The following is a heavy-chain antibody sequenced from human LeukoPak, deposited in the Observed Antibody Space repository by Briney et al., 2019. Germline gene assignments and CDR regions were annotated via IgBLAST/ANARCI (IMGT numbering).Heavy chain of an antibody. D-gene: IGHD3-10*01. CDR1: GGSISSYY. V-gene: IGHV4-59*08. Sequence: PSETLSLTCTVSGGSISSYYWSWIPQPPGKGLEGIGNIYYSGSTNYNPSLRSRVTISVDTSKNQFSLKVSSVTAADTAVYYCARLPYYYDSGSSPYWGQGTLVTVSS. J-gene: IGHJ4*02. CDR3: ARLPYYYDSGSSPY. CDR2: IYYSGST.